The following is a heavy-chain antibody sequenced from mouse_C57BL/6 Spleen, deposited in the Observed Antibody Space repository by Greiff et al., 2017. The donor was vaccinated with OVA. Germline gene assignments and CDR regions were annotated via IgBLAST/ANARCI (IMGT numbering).Heavy chain of an antibody. J-gene: IGHJ3*01. CDR2: ISYDGSN. CDR1: GYSITSGYY. D-gene: IGHD2-4*01. CDR3: AIYDYEDWFAY. V-gene: IGHV3-6*01. Sequence: VQLKESGPGLVKPSQSLSLTCSVTGYSITSGYYWNWIRQFPGNKLEWMGYISYDGSNNYNPSLKNRISITRDTSKNQFFLKLNSVTTEDTATYYCAIYDYEDWFAYWGQGTLVTVSA.